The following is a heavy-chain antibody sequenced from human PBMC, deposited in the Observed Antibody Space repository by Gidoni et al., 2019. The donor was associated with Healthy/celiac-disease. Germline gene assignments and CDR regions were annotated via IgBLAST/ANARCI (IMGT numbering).Heavy chain of an antibody. CDR2: ISWNSGSI. J-gene: IGHJ3*02. Sequence: EVQLVESGGGLVQPGRSLRLYCAASGFTFDDYAMHWVRQAPGKGLEWVSGISWNSGSIGYADSVKGRFTISRDNAKNSLYLQMNSLRAEDTALYYCAKDIFLTTVAEGDAFDIWGQGTMVTVSS. V-gene: IGHV3-9*01. CDR3: AKDIFLTTVAEGDAFDI. CDR1: GFTFDDYA. D-gene: IGHD4-17*01.